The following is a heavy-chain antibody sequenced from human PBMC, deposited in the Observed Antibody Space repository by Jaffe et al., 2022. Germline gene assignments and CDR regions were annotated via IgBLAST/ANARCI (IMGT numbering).Heavy chain of an antibody. D-gene: IGHD3-10*01. CDR3: ARQFTTYYYGSGEYYFDY. CDR2: IYHSGST. J-gene: IGHJ4*02. V-gene: IGHV4-38-2*01. Sequence: QVQLQESGPGLVKPSETLSLTCAVSGYSISSGYYWGWIRQPPGKGLEWIGSIYHSGSTYYNPSLKSRVTISVDTSKNQFSLKLSSVTAADTAVYYCARQFTTYYYGSGEYYFDYWGQGTLVTVSS. CDR1: GYSISSGYY.